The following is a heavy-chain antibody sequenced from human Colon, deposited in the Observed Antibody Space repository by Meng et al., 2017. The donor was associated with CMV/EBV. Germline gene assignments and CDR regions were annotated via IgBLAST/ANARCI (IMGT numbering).Heavy chain of an antibody. CDR3: TREGFDY. V-gene: IGHV1-2*06. J-gene: IGHJ4*02. Sequence: QVQLVQSGFEVKRPGASVNVSCKASGYSFTGYWMHWVRQAPGQGLEWMGRIKPSTGDTNYAQNFQGRVTVTRDTSISTVYMEVNSLTSDDTAVYYCTREGFDYWGQGALVTVSS. CDR1: GYSFTGYW. CDR2: IKPSTGDT.